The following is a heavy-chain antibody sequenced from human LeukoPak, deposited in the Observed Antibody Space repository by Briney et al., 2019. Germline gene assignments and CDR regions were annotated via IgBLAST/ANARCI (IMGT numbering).Heavy chain of an antibody. D-gene: IGHD1-26*01. CDR1: GFTFSSYA. V-gene: IGHV3-49*04. J-gene: IGHJ4*02. CDR3: TRNSIVGATVHWFDY. Sequence: GGSLRLSCAASGFTFSSYAMTWVRQAPGKGLEWVGFIRSKAYGGTTEYAASVKGRFTISRDDSKSIAYLQMNSLKTEDTAVYYCTRNSIVGATVHWFDYWGQGTLVTVSS. CDR2: IRSKAYGGTT.